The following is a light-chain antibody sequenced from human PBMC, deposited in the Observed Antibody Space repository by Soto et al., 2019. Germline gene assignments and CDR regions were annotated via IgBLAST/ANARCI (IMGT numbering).Light chain of an antibody. CDR1: SSDVGGYNC. V-gene: IGLV2-14*01. CDR2: EVS. CDR3: SSYTSSSTYYV. J-gene: IGLJ1*01. Sequence: QSVLTQPASVSGSPGQSITISCTGTSSDVGGYNCVSWYQQHPGKAPKLMIYEVSNRPSGVSNRFSGSKSGNTASLTISGLQAEDEADYYCSSYTSSSTYYVFGTGTKVKVL.